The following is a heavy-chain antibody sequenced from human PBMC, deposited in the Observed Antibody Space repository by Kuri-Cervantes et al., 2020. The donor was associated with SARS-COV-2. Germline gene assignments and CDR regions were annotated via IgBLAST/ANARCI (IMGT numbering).Heavy chain of an antibody. Sequence: SETLSLTCTVSGGSISSSSYYWGWIRQPPGKGLEWIGSIYYSGSTYYNPSLKSRVTISVDTSKNQFSLKLNSVTAADTAVYYCARERKPLDAFDIWGQGTMVTVSS. CDR3: ARERKPLDAFDI. J-gene: IGHJ3*02. V-gene: IGHV4-39*02. CDR1: GGSISSSSYY. CDR2: IYYSGST.